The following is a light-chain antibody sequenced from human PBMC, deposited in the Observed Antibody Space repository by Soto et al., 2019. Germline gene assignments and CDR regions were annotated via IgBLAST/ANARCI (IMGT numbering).Light chain of an antibody. Sequence: QSVLTQPPSASGTPGQRVTISCSGSSSNIGSNTVNWYQQLPGTAPKLLIYSNNQRPSGVPDRISGSKSGTSASLAISGLQSEDEADYYCAAWDHSLNGVVFGGGTKVPS. CDR2: SNN. V-gene: IGLV1-44*01. CDR1: SSNIGSNT. J-gene: IGLJ3*02. CDR3: AAWDHSLNGVV.